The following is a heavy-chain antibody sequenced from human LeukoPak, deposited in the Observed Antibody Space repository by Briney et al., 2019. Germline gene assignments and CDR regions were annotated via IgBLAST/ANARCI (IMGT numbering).Heavy chain of an antibody. D-gene: IGHD2-2*01. Sequence: ASVKVSCKASGYTFTSYDINWVRQATGQGLEWMGWMNPNSGNTGYAQKFQGRVTITRNTSISTAYVELSSLRSEDTAVYYCARGAEICSSTSCYLIYYYYYYMDVWGKGTTVTVSS. CDR1: GYTFTSYD. V-gene: IGHV1-8*03. CDR2: MNPNSGNT. CDR3: ARGAEICSSTSCYLIYYYYYYMDV. J-gene: IGHJ6*03.